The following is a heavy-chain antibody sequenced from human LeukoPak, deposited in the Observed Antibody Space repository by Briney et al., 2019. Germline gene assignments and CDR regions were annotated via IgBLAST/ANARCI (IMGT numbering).Heavy chain of an antibody. CDR2: IFYSGST. CDR1: GGSISSSSYY. Sequence: PSETLSLTCTVSGGSISSSSYYWGWISQPPGKGLAWIGSIFYSGSTYYNPSLKSRVTLSVDTSKNQFSLRLSSVTAADTAVYYCARRGSRSYRLFDYWGQGTLVTVSS. V-gene: IGHV4-39*01. CDR3: ARRGSRSYRLFDY. J-gene: IGHJ4*02. D-gene: IGHD1-26*01.